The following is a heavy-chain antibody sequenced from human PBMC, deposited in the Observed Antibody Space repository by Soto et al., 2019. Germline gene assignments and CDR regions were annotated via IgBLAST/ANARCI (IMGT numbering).Heavy chain of an antibody. J-gene: IGHJ5*02. CDR2: IIPIFGST. CDR1: GGTFSNSA. D-gene: IGHD3-3*01. Sequence: QVQLVQSGAEVRKPGSSVKVSCKASGGTFSNSAITWVRQAPGQGLEWVGGIIPIFGSTNYAQKFQGRVTIPADESTSTAYLELTSLTSEDTAVYYCARYGHLRSDFWSVPLGGGWFDPWGQGTLVTVSS. CDR3: ARYGHLRSDFWSVPLGGGWFDP. V-gene: IGHV1-69*12.